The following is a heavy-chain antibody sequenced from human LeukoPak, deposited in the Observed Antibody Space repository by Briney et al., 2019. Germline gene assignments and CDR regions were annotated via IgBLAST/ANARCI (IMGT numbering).Heavy chain of an antibody. CDR3: ARNKKGDRYTYGHDY. J-gene: IGHJ4*02. Sequence: AGGSLRLSCAASRFTFSSYSMNWVRQAPGKGLEWVSSISSSSSYIYYADSVKGRFTISRDNAKNSLYLQMNSLRAEDTAVYYCARNKKGDRYTYGHDYWGQGTLVTVSS. V-gene: IGHV3-21*01. CDR2: ISSSSSYI. D-gene: IGHD5-18*01. CDR1: RFTFSSYS.